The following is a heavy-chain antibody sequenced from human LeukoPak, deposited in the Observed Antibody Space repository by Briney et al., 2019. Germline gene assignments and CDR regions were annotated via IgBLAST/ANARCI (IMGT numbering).Heavy chain of an antibody. Sequence: GESLRISCKGSGDSFTSYWIGWVRQMPGKGLEWMGIIYPGDSDTRYSPSFQGQVTISADKSISTAYLQWSSLKASDTAMYYCAGYKVGATTVFNYWGQGTLVTVSS. CDR1: GDSFTSYW. D-gene: IGHD1-26*01. V-gene: IGHV5-51*01. J-gene: IGHJ4*02. CDR2: IYPGDSDT. CDR3: AGYKVGATTVFNY.